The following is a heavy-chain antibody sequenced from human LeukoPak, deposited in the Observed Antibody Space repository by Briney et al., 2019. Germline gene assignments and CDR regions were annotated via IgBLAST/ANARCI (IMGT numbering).Heavy chain of an antibody. D-gene: IGHD1-26*01. V-gene: IGHV3-23*01. CDR1: GFTFSSYA. CDR3: ANGRLGATRGVLDY. J-gene: IGHJ4*02. Sequence: GGSLRLSCAASGFTFSSYAMSWVRQAPGKGLEWVSAISGSGGSTYYADSVKGRFTISRDNFKNTLYLQMNSLRAEDTAVYYCANGRLGATRGVLDYWGQGTLVTVSS. CDR2: ISGSGGST.